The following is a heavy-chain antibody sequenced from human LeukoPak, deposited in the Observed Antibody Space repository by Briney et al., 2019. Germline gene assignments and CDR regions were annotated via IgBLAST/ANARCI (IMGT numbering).Heavy chain of an antibody. J-gene: IGHJ4*02. CDR3: ARDGKYSSERSDY. CDR2: IRYDGSNK. D-gene: IGHD6-19*01. CDR1: GFTFSSYG. Sequence: GVSLRLSCAASGFTFSSYGMHWVRQAPGKGLEWVAFIRYDGSNKYYADSVKGRFTISRDNSKNTLYLQMNSLRAEDTAVYYCARDGKYSSERSDYWGQGTLVTVSS. V-gene: IGHV3-30*02.